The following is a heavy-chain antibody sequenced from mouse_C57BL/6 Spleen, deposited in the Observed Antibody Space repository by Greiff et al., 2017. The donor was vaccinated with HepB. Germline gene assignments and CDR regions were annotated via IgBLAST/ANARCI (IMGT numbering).Heavy chain of an antibody. J-gene: IGHJ4*01. Sequence: EVHLVESGGGLVKPGGSLKLSCAASGFTFSSYAMSWVRQTPEKRLEWVATISDGGSYTYYPDNVKGRFTISRDNAKNNLYLQMSHLKSEDTAMYYCASALRDYYAMDYWGQGPSVTVSS. V-gene: IGHV5-4*01. CDR2: ISDGGSYT. D-gene: IGHD1-1*01. CDR3: ASALRDYYAMDY. CDR1: GFTFSSYA.